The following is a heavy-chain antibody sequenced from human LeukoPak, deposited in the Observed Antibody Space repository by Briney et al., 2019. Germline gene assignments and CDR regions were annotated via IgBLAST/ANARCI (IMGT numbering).Heavy chain of an antibody. V-gene: IGHV1-2*02. D-gene: IGHD1-26*01. Sequence: GASVKVSCKASGYTFTGYYMHWVRQAPGQGLEWMGWINPNSGGTNYAQKFQGRVTMTRDTSISTAYMELSRLRSDDTAVYYCARSGRALNSGSYSPQDYWGQGTLVTVSS. CDR2: INPNSGGT. CDR1: GYTFTGYY. CDR3: ARSGRALNSGSYSPQDY. J-gene: IGHJ4*02.